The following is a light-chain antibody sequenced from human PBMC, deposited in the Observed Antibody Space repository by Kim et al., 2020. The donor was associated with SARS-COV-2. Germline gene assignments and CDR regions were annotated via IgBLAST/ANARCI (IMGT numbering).Light chain of an antibody. CDR3: QQYDSSPIT. Sequence: DTVLTQFPGTLSLSPGERVTLSCRASQSLSSGFLAWYQQRPGQAPRLLIYGASKRATGIPGRFSGSGSGTDFTLNISRLEPEDFAVYYCQQYDSSPITFGQGTRLEIK. V-gene: IGKV3-20*01. J-gene: IGKJ5*01. CDR2: GAS. CDR1: QSLSSGF.